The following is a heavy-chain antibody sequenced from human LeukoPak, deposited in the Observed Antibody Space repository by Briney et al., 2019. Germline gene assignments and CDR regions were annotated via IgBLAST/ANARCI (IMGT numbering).Heavy chain of an antibody. CDR3: VRGGAAPDY. CDR2: IKQEGSEK. Sequence: GGSLRLSCAASGFTFSSYWMSWVRQAPGKGLEWVANIKQEGSEKNYVDSVKGRFTISRDNAKNSLYLQMNSLRAEDTAVYYCVRGGAAPDYWGQGTLVTVSS. J-gene: IGHJ4*02. V-gene: IGHV3-7*01. CDR1: GFTFSSYW. D-gene: IGHD1-26*01.